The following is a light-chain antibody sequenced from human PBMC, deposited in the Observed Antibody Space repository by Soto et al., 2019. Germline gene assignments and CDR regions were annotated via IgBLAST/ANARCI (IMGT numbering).Light chain of an antibody. CDR1: QSISSH. CDR3: EQRVKWPLT. V-gene: IGKV3-11*01. J-gene: IGKJ4*01. Sequence: EIVLTQSPATLSLSPGERATLSCRASQSISSHLAWYQQKPGQAPRLHMFDTSNRATGIPARFSGSWSGTDFTLANSSLAPEDLAVYYCEQRVKWPLTFGGGTKVEIE. CDR2: DTS.